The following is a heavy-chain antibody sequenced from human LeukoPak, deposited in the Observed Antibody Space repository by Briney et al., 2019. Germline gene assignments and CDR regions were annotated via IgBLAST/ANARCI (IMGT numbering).Heavy chain of an antibody. CDR1: GGSFSGYY. Sequence: SETLSLTCAVYGGSFSGYYWSWIRQPPGKGLEWIGEINHSGGTNYNPSLKSRVSISVDTSKNQFSLKLSSVTAADTAVYYCARVREWLGYYFDYWGQGTLVTVSS. J-gene: IGHJ4*02. CDR3: ARVREWLGYYFDY. V-gene: IGHV4-34*01. CDR2: INHSGGT. D-gene: IGHD6-19*01.